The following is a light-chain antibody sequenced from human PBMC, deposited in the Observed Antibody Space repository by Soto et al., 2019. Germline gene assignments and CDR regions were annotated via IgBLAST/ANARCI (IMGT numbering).Light chain of an antibody. CDR3: QQRSNWPPLT. J-gene: IGKJ4*01. CDR1: QSFSSY. Sequence: EIVLTQSPATLSLSPGERATLSCRASQSFSSYLAWYQQRPGQAPRLLIYDASTRATGIPARFSGSGSGTEFTLTISSLEPEDFAVYYCQQRSNWPPLTFGGGTKVDIK. V-gene: IGKV3-11*01. CDR2: DAS.